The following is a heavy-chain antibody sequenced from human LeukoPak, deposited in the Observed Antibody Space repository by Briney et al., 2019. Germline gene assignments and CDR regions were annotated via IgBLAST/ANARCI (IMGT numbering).Heavy chain of an antibody. CDR2: IYTSGST. CDR3: ARVAQPPMIVGVEYYFDY. CDR1: GGSISIYY. Sequence: PSETLSLTCTVSGGSISIYYWSWIRQPAGKGLEWIGRIYTSGSTNYSPSLKSRVTMSVDTSKNQFSLKLSSVTAADTAVYYCARVAQPPMIVGVEYYFDYWGQGTLVTVSS. J-gene: IGHJ4*02. V-gene: IGHV4-4*07. D-gene: IGHD3-22*01.